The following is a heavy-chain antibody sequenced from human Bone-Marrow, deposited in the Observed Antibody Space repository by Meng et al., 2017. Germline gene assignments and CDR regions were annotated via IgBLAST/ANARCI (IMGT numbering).Heavy chain of an antibody. V-gene: IGHV4-4*02. Sequence: RRHESGHGLVKPSGTLSLTCAVSGGPISSPNWWSWVRQPPGRGLEWIGEIYHSGSTTYNPSLLSRVTISVDKSKNQFSLKLSSVTAADTARDEGAKRRDRPSGHNDGDPWGQGT. CDR3: AKRRDRPSGHNDGDP. D-gene: IGHD5-24*01. CDR1: GGPISSPNW. CDR2: IYHSGST. J-gene: IGHJ5*02.